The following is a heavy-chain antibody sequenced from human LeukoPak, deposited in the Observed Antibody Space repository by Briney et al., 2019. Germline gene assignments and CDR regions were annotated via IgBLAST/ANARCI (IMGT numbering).Heavy chain of an antibody. CDR3: ARSSIYSSRGWFDP. CDR1: GGSFSGYY. D-gene: IGHD6-13*01. CDR2: INHSGST. Sequence: SETLSLTCAVYGGSFSGYYWSWIRQPPGKGLEWIGEINHSGSTNYNPSLKSRVTISVDTSKNQFSLKLSSVTAADTAVYYCARSSIYSSRGWFDPWGQGTLVTVSS. J-gene: IGHJ5*02. V-gene: IGHV4-34*01.